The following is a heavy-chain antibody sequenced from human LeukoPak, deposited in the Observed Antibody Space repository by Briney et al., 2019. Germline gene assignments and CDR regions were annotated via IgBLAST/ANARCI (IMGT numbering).Heavy chain of an antibody. J-gene: IGHJ4*02. D-gene: IGHD1-26*01. Sequence: GGSLRLSCAASGFSFSSYWMSWVRQAPGKRLEWVANIKQDGREKYYVDSVMGRFTISRDNAKNSLYLQMNSLRAEDTALYHCARDPRGVGAGDYWGQGTLVTVSS. CDR1: GFSFSSYW. CDR2: IKQDGREK. V-gene: IGHV3-7*03. CDR3: ARDPRGVGAGDY.